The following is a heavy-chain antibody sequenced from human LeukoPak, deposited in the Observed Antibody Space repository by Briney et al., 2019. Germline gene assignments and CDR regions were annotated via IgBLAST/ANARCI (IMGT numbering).Heavy chain of an antibody. D-gene: IGHD6-13*01. CDR2: INPSGGST. CDR1: GYTFTSYY. CDR3: ASSSSWSVYYYYYMDV. V-gene: IGHV1-46*01. Sequence: ASVKVSCKASGYTFTSYYMHWVRQAPGQGLEWMGIINPSGGSTSYAQKFQGRVTITADESTSTAYMELSSLRSEDTAVYYCASSSSWSVYYYYYMDVWGKGTTVTISS. J-gene: IGHJ6*03.